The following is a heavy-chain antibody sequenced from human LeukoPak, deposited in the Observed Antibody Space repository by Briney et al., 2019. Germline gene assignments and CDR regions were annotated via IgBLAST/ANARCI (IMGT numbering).Heavy chain of an antibody. J-gene: IGHJ4*02. CDR1: GYTFTSYY. CDR2: INPIGDST. CDR3: ASAVVVTATLDY. Sequence: ASVKVSCKASGYTFTSYYMHWVRQAPGQGLEWMAIINPIGDSTNYAQKFQGRVTMTRDTSTSTVYMELSSLRSEDTAVYYCASAVVVTATLDYWGQGTLVTVSS. V-gene: IGHV1-46*01. D-gene: IGHD2-21*02.